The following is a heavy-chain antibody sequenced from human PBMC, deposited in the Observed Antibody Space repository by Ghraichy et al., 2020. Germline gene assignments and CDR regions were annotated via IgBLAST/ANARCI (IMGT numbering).Heavy chain of an antibody. D-gene: IGHD2-2*02. CDR1: GGSFSGYY. Sequence: SETLSLTCAVYGGSFSGYYWSWIRQPPGKGLEWIGEINHSGSTNYNPSLKSRVTISVDTSKNQFSLKLSSVTAADTAVYYCARGQGGYCSSTSCYNLFRFPSYYFDYWGQGTLVTVSS. CDR3: ARGQGGYCSSTSCYNLFRFPSYYFDY. CDR2: INHSGST. V-gene: IGHV4-34*01. J-gene: IGHJ4*02.